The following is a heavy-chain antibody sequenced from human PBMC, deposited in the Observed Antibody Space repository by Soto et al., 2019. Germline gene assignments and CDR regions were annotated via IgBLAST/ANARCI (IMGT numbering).Heavy chain of an antibody. CDR2: IFYTGTT. Sequence: QLQLQESGPGLVKPSETLSLTCAVSGDSISSYYWSWIRQPPGKGLEWIGYIFYTGTTNYNPSLKSRFTISLDPSKKYFSLKLRSVTAADREIYYGERASGCSRSRATYAIWGQGTMVTVSS. CDR3: ERASGCSRSRATYAI. CDR1: GDSISSYY. V-gene: IGHV4-59*01. D-gene: IGHD2-15*01. J-gene: IGHJ3*02.